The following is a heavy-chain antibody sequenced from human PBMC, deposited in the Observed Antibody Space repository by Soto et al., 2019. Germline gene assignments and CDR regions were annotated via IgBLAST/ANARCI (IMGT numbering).Heavy chain of an antibody. Sequence: GGSLRLSCAASGFTFSSYWMSWVRQAPGKGLEWVANIKQDGSEKYYVDSVKGRFTISRDNAKNSLYLQMNSLRAEDTAVYYCARDSGHQSGPGVDSDYWGQGTLVTVSS. CDR3: ARDSGHQSGPGVDSDY. J-gene: IGHJ4*02. D-gene: IGHD1-26*01. CDR2: IKQDGSEK. V-gene: IGHV3-7*03. CDR1: GFTFSSYW.